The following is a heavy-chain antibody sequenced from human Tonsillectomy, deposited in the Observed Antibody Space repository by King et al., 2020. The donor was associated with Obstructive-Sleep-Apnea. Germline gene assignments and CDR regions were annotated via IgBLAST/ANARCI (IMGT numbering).Heavy chain of an antibody. CDR3: ARENDSVRGALYY. D-gene: IGHD3-10*01. J-gene: IGHJ4*02. CDR2: IFYSGGT. CDR1: GGSISSSSYY. V-gene: IGHV4-39*07. Sequence: QLQLQESDPGLVKPSETLSLTCTVSGGSISSSSYYWGWIRQPPGKGLEWIGSIFYSGGTYYNPSLKSRVTISVDTSKNQFSLKLSSVTAADTAVYYCARENDSVRGALYYWGQGTLVTVSS.